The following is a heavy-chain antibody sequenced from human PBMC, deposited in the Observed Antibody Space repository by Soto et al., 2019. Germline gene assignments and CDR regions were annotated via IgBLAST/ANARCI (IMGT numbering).Heavy chain of an antibody. D-gene: IGHD2-15*01. CDR3: ARQTGRGRWSYDH. V-gene: IGHV4-39*01. J-gene: IGHJ4*02. Sequence: QLQLQESGPRLVRPAETLSLTCTVSGGPISSDDYWWAWIRQPPGKGLEWIGTIFHSGDTYYNPPLKSRVTISVDTSKNQFSLMLNSVTAADTAVYFCARQTGRGRWSYDHWGQGTLVTVSS. CDR2: IFHSGDT. CDR1: GGPISSDDYW.